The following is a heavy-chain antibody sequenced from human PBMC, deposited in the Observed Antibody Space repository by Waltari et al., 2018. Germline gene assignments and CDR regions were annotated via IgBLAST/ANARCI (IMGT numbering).Heavy chain of an antibody. Sequence: QVTLRESGPALVKPTQTLTLTCTFSGFSLSTSGMCVSWIRQPPGKALEWLARIDWDDDKYYSTSLKTRLTLSKDPSNNQVVLTMSNMDPVDTATYYCARLIVVVPAATSYYYYGMDVWGQGTTVTVSS. CDR1: GFSLSTSGMC. V-gene: IGHV2-70*15. D-gene: IGHD2-2*01. J-gene: IGHJ6*02. CDR3: ARLIVVVPAATSYYYYGMDV. CDR2: IDWDDDK.